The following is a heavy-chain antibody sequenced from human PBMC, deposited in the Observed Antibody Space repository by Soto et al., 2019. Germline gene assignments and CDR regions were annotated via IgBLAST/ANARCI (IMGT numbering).Heavy chain of an antibody. CDR3: ARGQRFSYWY. CDR1: GGSMSSYY. Sequence: PSGTLSLTCTVSGGSMSSYYWTWIRQPAGKGLEWIGRVYSSGGTHYNPSLKSRVTISLDTSKNKFSLRLLSVTDADTAVHYCARGQRFSYWY. CDR2: VYSSGGT. J-gene: IGHJ2*01. V-gene: IGHV4-4*07. D-gene: IGHD3-3*01.